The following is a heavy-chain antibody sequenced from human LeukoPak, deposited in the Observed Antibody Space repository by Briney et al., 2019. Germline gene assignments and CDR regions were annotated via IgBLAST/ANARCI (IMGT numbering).Heavy chain of an antibody. CDR1: GFTFSSYW. J-gene: IGHJ4*02. V-gene: IGHV3-7*01. Sequence: PGGSPRLSCATSGFTFSSYWMGWVRQAPGKGLQWVGNIKEDGSHLYYLDSVKGRFTISRDNARNSLHLQMNSLRAEDTAVYFCARVICDYVWGSYRCHFDYWGQGTLVSVSS. CDR2: IKEDGSHL. D-gene: IGHD3-16*02. CDR3: ARVICDYVWGSYRCHFDY.